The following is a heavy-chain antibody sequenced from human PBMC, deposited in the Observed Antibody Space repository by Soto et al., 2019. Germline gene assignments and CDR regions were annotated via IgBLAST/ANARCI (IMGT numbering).Heavy chain of an antibody. Sequence: EVQLVESGEGLVQPGGSLRLSCVASGFTFSNYWMGWVRQAPGKGLEWVANIRQDGGDKRDLDSVKGRFTMSRDNAQNSLYLQMNSLRAEDTAVYYCARIDCGGNCYSRSWYFDIWGRGTLVTVSS. CDR2: IRQDGGDK. D-gene: IGHD2-21*02. CDR3: ARIDCGGNCYSRSWYFDI. CDR1: GFTFSNYW. V-gene: IGHV3-7*03. J-gene: IGHJ2*01.